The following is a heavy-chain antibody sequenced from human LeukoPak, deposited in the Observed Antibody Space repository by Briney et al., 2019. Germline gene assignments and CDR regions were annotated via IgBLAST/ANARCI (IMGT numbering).Heavy chain of an antibody. J-gene: IGHJ4*02. V-gene: IGHV3-23*01. CDR2: ISGSGSST. CDR3: AKDSMPAAEYYFDY. Sequence: GGSLRLSCAASGFTFSSYGMSWVRQAPGKGLEWVSAISGSGSSTYYADSVKGRFTISRDNSKNMLYLQMNSLRVEDTAVYYCAKDSMPAAEYYFDYWGQGTLVTVSS. D-gene: IGHD2-2*01. CDR1: GFTFSSYG.